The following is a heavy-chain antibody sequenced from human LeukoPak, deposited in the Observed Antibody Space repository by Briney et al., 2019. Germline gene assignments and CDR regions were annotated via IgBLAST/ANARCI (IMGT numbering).Heavy chain of an antibody. CDR2: ISYSGIT. CDR1: GVSVTTSGYY. D-gene: IGHD2-2*01. Sequence: PETLSLTCTVFGVSVTTSGYYGAWIRQPPGRGLEWIGSISYSGITYYKPSLRGRVTISGDTAKNQFSLKLSSVTAADMAVYYCARHNDYASLMDVWGQGTTVTVSS. V-gene: IGHV4-39*01. CDR3: ARHNDYASLMDV. J-gene: IGHJ6*02.